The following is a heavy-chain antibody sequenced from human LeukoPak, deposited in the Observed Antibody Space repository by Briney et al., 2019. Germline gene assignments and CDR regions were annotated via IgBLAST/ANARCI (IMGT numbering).Heavy chain of an antibody. V-gene: IGHV4-39*01. CDR2: IYYSGST. CDR3: ARGTNTGSYSY. D-gene: IGHD1-26*01. CDR1: GVSINSNSYY. Sequence: SETLSLTCTVSGVSINSNSYYWSRIRQPPGKGLEWIGNIYYSGSTYYNPSLKSRVTMAVDPSNNQFSLKLNSVTDTDTAVFFCARGTNTGSYSYWGQGTLVTVSS. J-gene: IGHJ4*02.